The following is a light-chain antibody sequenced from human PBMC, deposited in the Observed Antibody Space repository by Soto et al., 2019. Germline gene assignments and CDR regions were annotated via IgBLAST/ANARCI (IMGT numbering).Light chain of an antibody. V-gene: IGKV3-15*01. CDR3: QQYSNWPRT. CDR1: QNIKRY. CDR2: GAS. J-gene: IGKJ1*01. Sequence: EIVMTQSPATLSVSPGERATLSCRASQNIKRYLAWYQQKPGQAPRLLIYGASPRATGIPARFSGSGSGTEFTLTISSLQSEDFAVYYCQQYSNWPRTFGQGTKVEIK.